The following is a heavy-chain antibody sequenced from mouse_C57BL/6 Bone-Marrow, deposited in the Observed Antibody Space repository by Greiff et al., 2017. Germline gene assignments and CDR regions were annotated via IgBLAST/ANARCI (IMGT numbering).Heavy chain of an antibody. CDR3: APAYYSFMDY. Sequence: QVQLQQSGPELVKPGASVKISCKASGYAFSSSWMNWVKQRPGKGLEWIGRIYPGDGDTNYNGKFKGKATLTADKSSSTACMQLSSLTSEDSAVXCGAPAYYSFMDYWGQGTSVTVSS. V-gene: IGHV1-82*01. J-gene: IGHJ4*01. CDR1: GYAFSSSW. CDR2: IYPGDGDT. D-gene: IGHD2-10*01.